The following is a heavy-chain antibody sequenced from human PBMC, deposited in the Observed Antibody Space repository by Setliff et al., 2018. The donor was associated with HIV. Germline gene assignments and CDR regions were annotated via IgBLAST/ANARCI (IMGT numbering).Heavy chain of an antibody. CDR2: ISAYNGNK. CDR1: GYTFTSYG. CDR3: ARFPVLGGMDV. D-gene: IGHD1-20*01. Sequence: ASVKVSCKASGYTFTSYGISWVRQAPGQGLEWMGWISAYNGNKNYAQKLQGRVTMTTDTSTSTAYMVLRSLRSEDTAVYYCARFPVLGGMDVWGQGTTVTVSS. J-gene: IGHJ6*02. V-gene: IGHV1-18*01.